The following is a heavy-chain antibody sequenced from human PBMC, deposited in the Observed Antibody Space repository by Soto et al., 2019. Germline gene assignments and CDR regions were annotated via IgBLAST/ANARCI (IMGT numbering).Heavy chain of an antibody. V-gene: IGHV1-18*01. CDR3: ARDNGPYHYDSSGYPDY. D-gene: IGHD3-22*01. J-gene: IGHJ4*02. CDR1: GYIFSSYG. Sequence: ASVKVSCKASGYIFSSYGISWVRQAPGQGLEWLGWISAYNGYTNYAQKLQGRVTMTTDTSTSTAYMELRSLRSDDTAVYYCARDNGPYHYDSSGYPDYWGQGTLVTVSS. CDR2: ISAYNGYT.